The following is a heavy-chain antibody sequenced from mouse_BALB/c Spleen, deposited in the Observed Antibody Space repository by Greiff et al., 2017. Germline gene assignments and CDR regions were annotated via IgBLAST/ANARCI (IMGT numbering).Heavy chain of an antibody. CDR1: GYSITSDYA. Sequence: EVKLVESGPGLVKPSQSLSLTCTVTGYSITSDYAWNWIRQFPGNKLEWMGYISYSGSTSYNPSLKSRISITRDTSKNQFFLQLNSVTTEDTATYYCARRGSTHYAMDYWGQGTSVTVSS. J-gene: IGHJ4*01. V-gene: IGHV3-2*02. CDR2: ISYSGST. D-gene: IGHD6-1*01. CDR3: ARRGSTHYAMDY.